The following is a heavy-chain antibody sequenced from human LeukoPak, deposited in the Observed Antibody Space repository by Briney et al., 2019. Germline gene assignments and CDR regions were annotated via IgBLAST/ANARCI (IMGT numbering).Heavy chain of an antibody. Sequence: ASVKVSCKASGYTFTGYYMHWVRQAPGKGLEWMGGFDPEDGETIYAQKFQGRVTMTEDTSTDTAYMELSSLRSEDTAVYYCATVEAVFEWELLVYWGQGTLVTVSS. V-gene: IGHV1-24*01. CDR3: ATVEAVFEWELLVY. D-gene: IGHD1-26*01. J-gene: IGHJ4*02. CDR1: GYTFTGYY. CDR2: FDPEDGET.